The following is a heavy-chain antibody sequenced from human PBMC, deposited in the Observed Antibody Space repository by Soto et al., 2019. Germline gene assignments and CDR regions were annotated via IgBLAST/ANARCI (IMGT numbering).Heavy chain of an antibody. CDR2: INHSGST. Sequence: SETLSLTCAVYGGSFSGYYWSWIRQPPGKGLEWSGEINHSGSTNYNPSLKSRVTISVDTSKNQFSLKLSSVTAADTAVYYCARAVVVAATPYYYYMDVWGKGTTVPVSS. D-gene: IGHD2-15*01. CDR1: GGSFSGYY. V-gene: IGHV4-34*01. CDR3: ARAVVVAATPYYYYMDV. J-gene: IGHJ6*03.